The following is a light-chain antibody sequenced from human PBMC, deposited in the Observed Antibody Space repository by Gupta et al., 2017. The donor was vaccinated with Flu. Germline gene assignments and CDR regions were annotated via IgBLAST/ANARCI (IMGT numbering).Light chain of an antibody. J-gene: IGKJ3*01. CDR1: QGISSY. CDR2: ASS. Sequence: DIQLTQSPSFLSASVGDRVTITFRASQGISSYLAWYQQKPGKAPNLLIYASSTLQTGVPSRFSGSGSGTEFTLTISSRKPEDFATYYCQQRNSYPFTFGHGTKLDIK. CDR3: QQRNSYPFT. V-gene: IGKV1-9*01.